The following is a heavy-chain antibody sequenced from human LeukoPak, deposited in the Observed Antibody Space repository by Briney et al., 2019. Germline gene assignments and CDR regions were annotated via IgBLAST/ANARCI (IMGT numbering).Heavy chain of an antibody. V-gene: IGHV3-7*01. CDR1: GFTFSSYW. CDR3: ARTYSGYDWWGDYYYYYMDV. CDR2: IKEDGSEK. J-gene: IGHJ6*03. D-gene: IGHD5-12*01. Sequence: GGSLRLSCAVSGFTFSSYWMSWVRQAPGKGLEWVANIKEDGSEKYYVDSAKGRFTISRDNAKNSLYLQMNSLRAEDTAVYYCARTYSGYDWWGDYYYYYMDVWGKGTTVTVSS.